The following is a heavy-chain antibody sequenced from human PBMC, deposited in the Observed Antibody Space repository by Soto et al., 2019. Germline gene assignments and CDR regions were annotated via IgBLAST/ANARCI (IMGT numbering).Heavy chain of an antibody. CDR2: ISGGDGNT. Sequence: EVQLLESGGGLVQPGGSLRLSCAASGFSFSNYAMSWVRQAPGKGLEWVSTISGGDGNTYYADSVQGRFTISRDNSKKPLYLQVSSLRAEDTAVYYCAKKFHFGSGSFLYYFDSWGQGTLVTVSS. J-gene: IGHJ4*02. D-gene: IGHD3-10*01. V-gene: IGHV3-23*01. CDR1: GFSFSNYA. CDR3: AKKFHFGSGSFLYYFDS.